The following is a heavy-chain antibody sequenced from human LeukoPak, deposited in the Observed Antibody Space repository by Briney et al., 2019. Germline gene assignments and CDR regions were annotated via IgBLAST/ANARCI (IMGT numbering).Heavy chain of an antibody. CDR3: AKELHGSGNYAFDY. V-gene: IGHV3-23*01. D-gene: IGHD3-10*01. CDR1: GFTFSSYP. Sequence: GGSLRLSCAASGFTFSSYPMSWLRQAPGKGLEWVSTVSVYGGTTYYADSVKGRFTISRDNSKNTLYLQMNSLRPEDAAVYFCAKELHGSGNYAFDYWGQGTLVTVSS. CDR2: VSVYGGTT. J-gene: IGHJ4*02.